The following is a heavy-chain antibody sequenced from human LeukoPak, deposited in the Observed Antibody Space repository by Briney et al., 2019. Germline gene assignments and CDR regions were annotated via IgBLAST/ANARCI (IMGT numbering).Heavy chain of an antibody. CDR1: GFTFNNAW. D-gene: IGHD3-9*01. V-gene: IGHV3-15*01. Sequence: PGGSLRLSCAASGFTFNNAWMSWVRQAPGKGLEWVGRIKSKIDGGTTDYAAPVKGRFTISRDDSQNTLFLRMSSLKTEDTAVYYCTTDRRQDILTGYYRGWFDPWGQGILVTVSS. CDR2: IKSKIDGGTT. CDR3: TTDRRQDILTGYYRGWFDP. J-gene: IGHJ5*02.